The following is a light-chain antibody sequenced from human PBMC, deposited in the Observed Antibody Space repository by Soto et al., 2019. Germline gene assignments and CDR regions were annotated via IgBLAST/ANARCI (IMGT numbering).Light chain of an antibody. J-gene: IGKJ5*01. CDR2: HAS. Sequence: EIVMTQSPATPPLSPGARATLSCRARQSVNSKLAWYQQKPGQSPRLVIYHASTRATGIPARFSGSGSGTEFTLTISSLQSEDFAVYYCQEYNNWPLLTFGQGTRLEI. CDR3: QEYNNWPLLT. V-gene: IGKV3D-15*01. CDR1: QSVNSK.